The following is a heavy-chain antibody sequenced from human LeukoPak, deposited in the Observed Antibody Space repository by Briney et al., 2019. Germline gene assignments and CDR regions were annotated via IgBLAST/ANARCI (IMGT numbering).Heavy chain of an antibody. CDR3: ARDRVKYSSSSGGSSSPYWFDP. CDR1: GYTFTSYY. CDR2: INPSGGST. Sequence: ASAKVSCKASGYTFTSYYMHWVRQAPGQGLEWMGIINPSGGSTSYAQKFQGRVTMTRDTSTSTVYMELSSLRSEDTAVYYCARDRVKYSSSSGGSSSPYWFDPWGQGTLVTVSS. V-gene: IGHV1-46*01. J-gene: IGHJ5*02. D-gene: IGHD6-6*01.